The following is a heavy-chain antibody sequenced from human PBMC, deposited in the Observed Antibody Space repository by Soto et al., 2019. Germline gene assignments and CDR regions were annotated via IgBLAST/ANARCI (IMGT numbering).Heavy chain of an antibody. J-gene: IGHJ5*02. CDR3: ALVKLGSYDWVDP. D-gene: IGHD3-16*01. CDR1: GFTFSNYW. Sequence: EVQLVESGGDLVQPGGSLRLSCAASGFTFSNYWMHWVRQAPGKGLMWVSRINTDGSRATYADSVQGRFGISRDNANNTVYLPLNSLRAEDTAVYYCALVKLGSYDWVDPWGQGTLVTVSS. CDR2: INTDGSRA. V-gene: IGHV3-74*01.